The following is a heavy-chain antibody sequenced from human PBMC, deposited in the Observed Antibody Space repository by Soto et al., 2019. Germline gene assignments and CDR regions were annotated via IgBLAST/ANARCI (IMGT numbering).Heavy chain of an antibody. CDR1: GFTFSSYS. D-gene: IGHD1-26*01. Sequence: EVQLVESGGGLVKPGGSLRLSCAASGFTFSSYSMNWVRQAPGKGLEWVSSISSSSSYIYYADSVKGRFTISGDNAKNSLYLQMNSLRAEDTAVYYCARDFSGSYSYWGQGTLVTVSS. CDR3: ARDFSGSYSY. V-gene: IGHV3-21*01. J-gene: IGHJ4*02. CDR2: ISSSSSYI.